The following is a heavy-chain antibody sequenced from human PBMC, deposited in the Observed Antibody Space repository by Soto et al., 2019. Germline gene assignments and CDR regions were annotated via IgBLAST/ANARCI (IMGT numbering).Heavy chain of an antibody. CDR2: VNPNNGAK. V-gene: IGHV1-8*01. CDR1: GYTFSNYD. CDR3: AKVSRKGSAIDLDY. J-gene: IGHJ4*02. Sequence: QVQLVQSGAELKKPGASVKVSCKASGYTFSNYDMNWVRQATGQGPEWIGWVNPNNGAKGYAQKFQGRVTLTPDISTTTAYTELTSLRSEDTGISFCAKVSRKGSAIDLDYWGQGTLITVSS. D-gene: IGHD3-10*01.